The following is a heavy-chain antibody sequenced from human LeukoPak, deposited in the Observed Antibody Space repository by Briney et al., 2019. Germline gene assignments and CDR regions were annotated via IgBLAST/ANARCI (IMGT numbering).Heavy chain of an antibody. CDR2: ITHSGST. CDR3: ARHVFAYYGSGRNANWFDT. Sequence: SETLSLTCTVSGVSISSSNSYWGWIRQPPGEGLEWIGKITHSGSTNYNPSLKSRVTISVDMSKNHFSLKVNSVTAADTAVYYCARHVFAYYGSGRNANWFDTWGQGTLVTVSS. CDR1: GVSISSSNSY. V-gene: IGHV4-39*01. D-gene: IGHD3-10*01. J-gene: IGHJ5*02.